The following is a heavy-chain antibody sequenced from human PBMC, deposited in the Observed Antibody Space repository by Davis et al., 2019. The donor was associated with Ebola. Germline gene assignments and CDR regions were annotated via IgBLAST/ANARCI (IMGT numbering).Heavy chain of an antibody. CDR3: ARAVKWLLLDY. J-gene: IGHJ4*02. V-gene: IGHV4-4*02. Sequence: PGGSLRLSCAVSGGSISSSNWWSWVRQPPGKGLEWIGEIYHSGSTNYNPSLKSRVTISVDTSKNQFSLKLSSVTAADTAVYYCARAVKWLLLDYWGQGTLVTVSS. CDR2: IYHSGST. D-gene: IGHD3-22*01. CDR1: GGSISSSNW.